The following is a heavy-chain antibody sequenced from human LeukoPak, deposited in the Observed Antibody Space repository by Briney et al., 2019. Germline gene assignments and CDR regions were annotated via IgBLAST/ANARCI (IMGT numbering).Heavy chain of an antibody. Sequence: GGSLRLSCSASGFTFSSYAMHWVRQAPGKGLEYVSGIGSNGGTTYYADSVKGRFTISRDNPKNTLYLQMSSLRAEDTAVYYCVRSDILNWGQGTLVTVSS. CDR3: VRSDILN. CDR2: IGSNGGTT. J-gene: IGHJ4*02. CDR1: GFTFSSYA. V-gene: IGHV3-64D*06.